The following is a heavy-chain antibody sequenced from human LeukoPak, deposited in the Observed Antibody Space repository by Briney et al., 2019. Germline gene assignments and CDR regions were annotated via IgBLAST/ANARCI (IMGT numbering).Heavy chain of an antibody. CDR1: GFTVSRYA. Sequence: PGGSLRLSCAGSGFTVSRYAMSWVRQAPGKGLEWVSLITGNGITKNYADSVRGRFTISRDNAKNTLYLQMNSLRDEDTAVYSCARGFNSGNYVAWGQGTLVIVSS. D-gene: IGHD3-10*01. V-gene: IGHV3-48*02. CDR2: ITGNGITK. J-gene: IGHJ4*02. CDR3: ARGFNSGNYVA.